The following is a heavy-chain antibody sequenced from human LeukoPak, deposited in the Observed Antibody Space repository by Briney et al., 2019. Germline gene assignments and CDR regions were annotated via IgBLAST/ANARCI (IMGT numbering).Heavy chain of an antibody. J-gene: IGHJ4*02. CDR3: ARLDRPKQRLDPRDY. Sequence: SETLSLTCTVSGASIGNSNYYWGWIRQPPGRGLEWIGSRDSSGSTYYNPSLKSRVTISVDTSKNQFSLKLTSVTAADTAVYYCARLDRPKQRLDPRDYWGQGTLVTVSS. V-gene: IGHV4-39*01. CDR1: GASIGNSNYY. D-gene: IGHD6-25*01. CDR2: RDSSGST.